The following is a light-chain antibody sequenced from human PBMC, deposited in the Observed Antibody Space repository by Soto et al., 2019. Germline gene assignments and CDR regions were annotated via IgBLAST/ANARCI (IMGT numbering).Light chain of an antibody. CDR2: AAT. CDR3: RQSYSIPVWT. V-gene: IGKV1D-8*01. CDR1: QGISSY. Sequence: VIWMTQSPSLLSASTGDRVTISCRMSQGISSYLAWYQQKPGKAPKLLIYAATNLEEGVPSRFSGSGSGTDFSLSVSGLQPEDFATYYCRQSYSIPVWTFGHGTKVDIK. J-gene: IGKJ1*01.